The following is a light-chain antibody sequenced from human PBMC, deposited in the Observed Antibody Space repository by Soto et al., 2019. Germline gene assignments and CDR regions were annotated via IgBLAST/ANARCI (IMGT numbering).Light chain of an antibody. CDR2: DAS. J-gene: IGKJ1*01. CDR1: QSIRSQ. V-gene: IGKV1-5*01. CDR3: QQYNSYKT. Sequence: DIQMTQSPSTLSASIGDRVTITCRASQSIRSQLAWYQQKPGKAPKVLIYDASSLESGVPSRFSGSGSGTEFTLTISSLQPDYFATYWCQQYNSYKTFGQGTKVEIK.